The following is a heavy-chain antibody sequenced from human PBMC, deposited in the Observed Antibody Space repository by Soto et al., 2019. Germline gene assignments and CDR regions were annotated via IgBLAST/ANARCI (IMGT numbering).Heavy chain of an antibody. D-gene: IGHD6-13*01. Sequence: SETLSLTCTVSGGSISSYYWSWIRQPPGKGLEWIGYIYYSGSTNYNPSLKSRVTISVDTSKNQFSLKLSSVTAADTAVYYCARDYLGAAAGFDYWGQGTLVTVS. CDR2: IYYSGST. V-gene: IGHV4-59*12. J-gene: IGHJ4*02. CDR1: GGSISSYY. CDR3: ARDYLGAAAGFDY.